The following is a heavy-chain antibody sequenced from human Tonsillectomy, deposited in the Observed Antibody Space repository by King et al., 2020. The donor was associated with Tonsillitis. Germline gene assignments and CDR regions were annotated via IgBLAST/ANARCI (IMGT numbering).Heavy chain of an antibody. V-gene: IGHV3-30*01. Sequence: VQLVESGGGVVQPERSLRLSCVASGFTFSDYPMIWGRQAPGKGLEWVAILSSNAYNIYYAYSVKGRLTFSRYNSENTIYLHMNSLRTDDTAVYYCARVIYTDGAHWFDPWGQGTLVTVSS. CDR2: LSSNAYNI. J-gene: IGHJ5*02. CDR3: ARVIYTDGAHWFDP. CDR1: GFTFSDYP. D-gene: IGHD3-10*01.